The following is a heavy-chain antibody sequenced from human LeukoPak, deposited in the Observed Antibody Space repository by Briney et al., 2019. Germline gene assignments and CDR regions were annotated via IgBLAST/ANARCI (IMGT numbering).Heavy chain of an antibody. V-gene: IGHV3-23*01. CDR3: AKFHGRPYYGSAGYFDY. Sequence: GGSLRLSCAASGFTFSSYAMSWVRQAPGKGLEWVSAISGSGGSTYYADSVKGRFTISRDNSKSTLYLQMNSLRAEDTAVYYCAKFHGRPYYGSAGYFDYWGQGTLVTVSS. D-gene: IGHD3-10*01. J-gene: IGHJ4*02. CDR2: ISGSGGST. CDR1: GFTFSSYA.